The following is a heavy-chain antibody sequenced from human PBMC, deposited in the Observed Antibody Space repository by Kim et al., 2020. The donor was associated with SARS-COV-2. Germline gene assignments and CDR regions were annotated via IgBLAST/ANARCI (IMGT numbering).Heavy chain of an antibody. J-gene: IGHJ4*02. Sequence: GGSLRLSCAASGLTFSTYAMTWVRQAPGQGLECVSTVTSGGINTYYADSVKGRFAISRDSSKNTVYLQMDSLRAEDTAIYYCAQYGNSNWNSGYFFEYWGQGTLVTVSS. CDR2: VTSGGINT. CDR1: GLTFSTYA. D-gene: IGHD1-7*01. CDR3: AQYGNSNWNSGYFFEY. V-gene: IGHV3-23*01.